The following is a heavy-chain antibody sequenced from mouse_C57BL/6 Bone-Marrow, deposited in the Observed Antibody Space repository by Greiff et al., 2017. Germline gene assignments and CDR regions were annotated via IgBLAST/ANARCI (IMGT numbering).Heavy chain of an antibody. CDR3: ARSKGLDD. Sequence: QVQLQQSGAALVRPGTSVKMSCKASGYTFTNSWLGWAKQRPGHGLAWIGDIFPGRGYTNYNEKFKGKATLTADKSASTSYVQFSSLTSEDSAIYYCARSKGLDDWGHGSTLTV. V-gene: IGHV1-63*01. CDR2: IFPGRGYT. J-gene: IGHJ2*01. CDR1: GYTFTNSW.